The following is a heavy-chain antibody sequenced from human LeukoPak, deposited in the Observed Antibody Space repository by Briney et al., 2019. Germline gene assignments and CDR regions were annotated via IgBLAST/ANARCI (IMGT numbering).Heavy chain of an antibody. D-gene: IGHD2-2*01. V-gene: IGHV3-30-3*01. CDR2: ISYDGSNK. J-gene: IGHJ4*02. CDR1: GFTFSSYA. CDR3: ARDILGYCSNTSCYHTSSFDY. Sequence: GGSLRLSCAASGFTFSSYAKHWVRQAPGKGLEWVAVISYDGSNKYYADSVKGRFTISRDNSKNTLFLQMNSLRAEDTAVYYCARDILGYCSNTSCYHTSSFDYWGQGTLVTVSS.